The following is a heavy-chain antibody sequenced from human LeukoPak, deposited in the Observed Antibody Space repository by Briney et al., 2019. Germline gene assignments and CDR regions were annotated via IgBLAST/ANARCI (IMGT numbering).Heavy chain of an antibody. V-gene: IGHV3-48*01. CDR2: ISSSSSTI. Sequence: GGSLRLSCAASGFTFSDYYMNWVRQAPGKGLEWVSYISSSSSTIYYADSVKGRFTISRDNAKNSLYLQMNSLRAEDTAVYYCARDRNYDFWSGYPNDAFGIWGQGTMVTVSS. D-gene: IGHD3-3*01. J-gene: IGHJ3*02. CDR3: ARDRNYDFWSGYPNDAFGI. CDR1: GFTFSDYY.